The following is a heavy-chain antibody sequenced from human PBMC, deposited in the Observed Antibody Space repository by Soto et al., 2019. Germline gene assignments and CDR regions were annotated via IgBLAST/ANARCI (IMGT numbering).Heavy chain of an antibody. CDR2: INHSGST. CDR3: ARDRRLITMFRGVSLWFDP. D-gene: IGHD3-10*01. V-gene: IGHV4-34*01. CDR1: GGSFSGYY. Sequence: QVQLQQWGAGLLKPSETLSLTCAVYGGSFSGYYWSWIRQPPGKGLEWIGEINHSGSTNYNPSLKSRVTISVDTSKNQFSLKLSSVTAADTAVYYCARDRRLITMFRGVSLWFDPWGQGTLVTVSS. J-gene: IGHJ5*02.